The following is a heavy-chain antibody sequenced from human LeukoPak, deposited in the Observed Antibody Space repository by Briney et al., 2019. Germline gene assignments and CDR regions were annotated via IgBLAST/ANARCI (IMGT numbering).Heavy chain of an antibody. CDR1: GGSISSYY. CDR3: ARALDYGGKRDYFDY. J-gene: IGHJ4*02. CDR2: IYYSGST. D-gene: IGHD4-23*01. V-gene: IGHV4-59*01. Sequence: PSETLSLTCTVSGGSISSYYWSWIRQPPGKGLEWVGYIYYSGSTNYNPSLKSRVTISVDTSKNQFSLKLSSVTAADTAVYYCARALDYGGKRDYFDYWGQGTLVTVSS.